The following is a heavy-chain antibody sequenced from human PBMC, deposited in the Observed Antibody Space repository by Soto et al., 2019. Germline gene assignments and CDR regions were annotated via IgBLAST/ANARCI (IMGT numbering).Heavy chain of an antibody. CDR2: IYPGDSDT. D-gene: IGHD6-13*01. V-gene: IGHV5-51*01. J-gene: IGHJ5*02. CDR3: ARHIIAAAGTARFDP. Sequence: GESLKISCEGSGFSFSKYKIGWVRQMPGKGLEWMGIIYPGDSDTRYSPSFQGQVTISADKSISTAYLQWSSLKASDTAMYYCARHIIAAAGTARFDPWGQGTLVTVS. CDR1: GFSFSKYK.